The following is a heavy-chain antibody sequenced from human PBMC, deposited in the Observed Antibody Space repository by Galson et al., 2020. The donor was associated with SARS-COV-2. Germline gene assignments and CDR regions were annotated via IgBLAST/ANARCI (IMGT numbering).Heavy chain of an antibody. D-gene: IGHD5-12*01. V-gene: IGHV3-64D*08. J-gene: IGHJ4*02. CDR2: ISRHGDNT. CDR3: VQGVYDYVSGYPGF. Sequence: GGSLRLSCSASGFTFDTYAMHWVRQTPGKGLEYVSAISRHGDNTYYSDSVKGRFTISRDNSKNTLNLQMSSLRPEDTAVYYCVQGVYDYVSGYPGFWGQGTQGTVSS. CDR1: GFTFDTYA.